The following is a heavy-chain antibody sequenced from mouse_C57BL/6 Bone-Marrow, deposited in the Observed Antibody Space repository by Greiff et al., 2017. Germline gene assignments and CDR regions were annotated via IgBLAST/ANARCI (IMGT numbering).Heavy chain of an antibody. V-gene: IGHV1-59*01. D-gene: IGHD2-5*01. CDR1: GYTFTSYW. CDR3: ARRPYYSNRD. J-gene: IGHJ2*01. Sequence: VQLQQPGASVKLSCKASGYTFTSYWMHWVKQRPGQGLEWIGVIDPSDSYTNYNQKFKGKATLTVDTSSSTAYMQLSSLTSEDSAVYYCARRPYYSNRDWGQGTTLTVSS. CDR2: IDPSDSYT.